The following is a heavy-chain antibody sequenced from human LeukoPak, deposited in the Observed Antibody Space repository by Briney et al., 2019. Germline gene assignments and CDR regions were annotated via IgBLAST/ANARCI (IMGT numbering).Heavy chain of an antibody. J-gene: IGHJ6*03. V-gene: IGHV4-38-2*02. CDR2: IYYRGST. CDR3: ASVYYYYYYMDV. CDR1: GYSISSGYY. Sequence: SETLSLTCTVSGYSISSGYYWGWIRQPPGKGLEWIGTIYYRGSTYYNPSLKSRVTISVDTSKNQFSLKLSSVTAADTAVYYCASVYYYYYYMDVWGKGTTVTISS.